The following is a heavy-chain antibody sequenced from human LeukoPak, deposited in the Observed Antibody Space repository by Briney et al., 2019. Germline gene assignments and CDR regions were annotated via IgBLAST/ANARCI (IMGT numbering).Heavy chain of an antibody. CDR2: IKEDGSEK. Sequence: GGSLRLSCAASGFSFSNYWMSWFRQTPRKGLEWVGNIKEDGSEKYYLDSVKGRFTISRDNTHNSVFLLMSSLRAEDTAVYYCASRQGDAFDIWGQGTMVTVSS. V-gene: IGHV3-7*01. CDR3: ASRQGDAFDI. J-gene: IGHJ3*02. CDR1: GFSFSNYW.